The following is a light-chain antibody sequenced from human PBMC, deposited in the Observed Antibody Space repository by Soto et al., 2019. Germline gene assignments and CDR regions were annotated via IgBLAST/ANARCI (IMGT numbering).Light chain of an antibody. J-gene: IGLJ2*01. Sequence: QSVLTQPASVSGSPGQSITISCTGTSSDIGTYRYVSWYQHHPGKAPKLLISEVSNRPSGISTRFSGSKSGNTASLTISGLQAEDEDDYYCSSYRYSSTPLIFGGGTKLTVL. CDR1: SSDIGTYRY. CDR2: EVS. CDR3: SSYRYSSTPLI. V-gene: IGLV2-14*01.